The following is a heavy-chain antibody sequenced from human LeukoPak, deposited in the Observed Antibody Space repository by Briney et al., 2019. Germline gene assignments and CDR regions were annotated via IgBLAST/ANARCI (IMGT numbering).Heavy chain of an antibody. D-gene: IGHD6-19*01. J-gene: IGHJ4*02. CDR1: GGTFSSYA. CDR3: ASEPGYSSGWYRL. Sequence: GASVKVSCKASGGTFSSYAINWVRQAPGQGLEWMGGIIPILGIANYAQKFQGRVTITADKSTSTTYMELSSLRSEHTAVYYCASEPGYSSGWYRLWGQGTLVTVSS. V-gene: IGHV1-69*10. CDR2: IIPILGIA.